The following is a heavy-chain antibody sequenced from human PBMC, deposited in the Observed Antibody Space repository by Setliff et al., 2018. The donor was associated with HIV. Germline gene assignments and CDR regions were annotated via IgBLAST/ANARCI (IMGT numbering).Heavy chain of an antibody. CDR1: GGTFSSYT. Sequence: SVKVSCKASGGTFSSYTISWVRQAPGQGLEWMGRIIPILGIANYAQKFQGRVTITADKSTSTAYMELTSLRFDDTAMYYCVRVPLYDILTGYPDYWGQGTLVTVS. CDR3: VRVPLYDILTGYPDY. D-gene: IGHD3-9*01. CDR2: IIPILGIA. V-gene: IGHV1-69*02. J-gene: IGHJ4*02.